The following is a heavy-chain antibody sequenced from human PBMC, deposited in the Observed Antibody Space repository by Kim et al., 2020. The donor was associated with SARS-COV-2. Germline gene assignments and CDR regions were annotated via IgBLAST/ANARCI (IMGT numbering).Heavy chain of an antibody. CDR2: INHSGST. CDR3: ARGGRLIVVVPAARSYFDY. V-gene: IGHV4-34*01. J-gene: IGHJ4*02. D-gene: IGHD2-2*01. CDR1: GGSFSGYY. Sequence: SETLSLTCAVYGGSFSGYYWSWIRQPPGKGLEWIGEINHSGSTNYNPSLKSGVTISVDTSKNQFSLKLSSVTAADTAVYYCARGGRLIVVVPAARSYFDYWGQGTLVTVSS.